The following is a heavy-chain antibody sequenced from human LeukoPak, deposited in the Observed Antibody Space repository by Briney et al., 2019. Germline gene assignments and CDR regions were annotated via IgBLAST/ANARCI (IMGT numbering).Heavy chain of an antibody. V-gene: IGHV3-53*01. D-gene: IGHD3-10*01. Sequence: GGSLRLSCAASGFTVSSNYMSWVRQAPGKGLEWVSVIYSGGSTYYADSVKGRFTISRDNSKNTLYLQMNSLRAEDTAVYYCARAPENSGSYYSSGYWGQGTLVTVSS. CDR2: IYSGGST. J-gene: IGHJ4*02. CDR1: GFTVSSNY. CDR3: ARAPENSGSYYSSGY.